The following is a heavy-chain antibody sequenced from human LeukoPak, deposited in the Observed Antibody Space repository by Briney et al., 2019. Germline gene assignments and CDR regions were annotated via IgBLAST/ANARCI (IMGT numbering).Heavy chain of an antibody. Sequence: ASVKVSCKASGYTFTGYYMHWVRQAPGQGLEWMGWINPNSGGTNYAQKFQGRVTMTRDTSISTAYMELSRLRSDDTAVYYCARRVHSSSWSSYFDYWGQETLVTVSS. D-gene: IGHD6-13*01. V-gene: IGHV1-2*02. CDR2: INPNSGGT. CDR1: GYTFTGYY. CDR3: ARRVHSSSWSSYFDY. J-gene: IGHJ4*02.